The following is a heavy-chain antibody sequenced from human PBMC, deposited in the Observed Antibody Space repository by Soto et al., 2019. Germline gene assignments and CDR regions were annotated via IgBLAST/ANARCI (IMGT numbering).Heavy chain of an antibody. J-gene: IGHJ6*04. Sequence: ASVEGLLQGIWIHPHNLFMHWVRQAPGQGLEWMGVINPGYPAVRSTTYAQKFQGRVTMTTDTSTSTVYMQLSRLRSDDTAVDSCPKEGIVAGATTGMNVCGKGTTGTVSS. V-gene: IGHV1-46*01. CDR2: INPGYPAVRST. D-gene: IGHD1-26*01. CDR1: IHPHNLF. CDR3: PKEGIVAGATTGMNV.